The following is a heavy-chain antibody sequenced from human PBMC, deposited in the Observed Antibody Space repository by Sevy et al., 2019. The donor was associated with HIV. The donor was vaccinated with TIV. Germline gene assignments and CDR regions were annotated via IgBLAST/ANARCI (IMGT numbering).Heavy chain of an antibody. J-gene: IGHJ6*03. CDR3: TTEFRYPGIYYYYYMDV. D-gene: IGHD3-9*01. CDR2: IKSKTDGGTT. V-gene: IGHV3-15*01. CDR1: GFTFSNAW. Sequence: GGSLRLSCAASGFTFSNAWMSWVRQAPGKGLEWVGRIKSKTDGGTTDYAATVKGRFTISREDSKNTLYLQMNSLKTEDTAVYYCTTEFRYPGIYYYYYMDVWGKGTTVTVSS.